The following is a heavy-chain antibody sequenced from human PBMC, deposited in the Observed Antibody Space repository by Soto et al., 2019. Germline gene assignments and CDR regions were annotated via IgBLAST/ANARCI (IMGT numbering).Heavy chain of an antibody. Sequence: AASVKVSCNASGGTFGNCGLNWVRQAPGQGLEWMGGIIPIFGTANYAQKFQGRVTITADESTSTAYMELSSLRSEDTAVYYCARNGDSSSESYYRQPFNYWGQGTLVTVSS. J-gene: IGHJ4*02. V-gene: IGHV1-69*13. CDR2: IIPIFGTA. CDR3: ARNGDSSSESYYRQPFNY. D-gene: IGHD3-10*01. CDR1: GGTFGNCG.